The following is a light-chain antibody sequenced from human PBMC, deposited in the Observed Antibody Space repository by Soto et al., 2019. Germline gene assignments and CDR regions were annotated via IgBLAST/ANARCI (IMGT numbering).Light chain of an antibody. CDR2: GDN. CDR1: SSNIGAGYD. J-gene: IGLJ2*01. V-gene: IGLV1-40*01. CDR3: QSYDTSLSGSVV. Sequence: QSVLTQPPSVSGAPGQRVTISCTGSSSNIGAGYDVHWYQQLPGTAPKLLIYGDNNRPSGVPDRFSGSKSATSASLAITGLQAEDEADYDCQSYDTSLSGSVVFGGGTKLTVL.